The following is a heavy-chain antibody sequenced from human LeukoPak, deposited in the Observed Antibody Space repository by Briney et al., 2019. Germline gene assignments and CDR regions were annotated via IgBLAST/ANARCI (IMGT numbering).Heavy chain of an antibody. D-gene: IGHD2-8*01. J-gene: IGHJ6*03. CDR3: AIAPYCTNGGCALYYYYYYMDV. CDR2: IIPIFGTA. V-gene: IGHV1-69*01. CDR1: GGTFSSYA. Sequence: SVKVSCKASGGTFSSYAISWVRQAPGQGLEWMGGIIPIFGTANYAQKFQGRVTITADGSTSTAYMELSSLRSEDTAVYYCAIAPYCTNGGCALYYYYYYMDVWGKGTTVTVSS.